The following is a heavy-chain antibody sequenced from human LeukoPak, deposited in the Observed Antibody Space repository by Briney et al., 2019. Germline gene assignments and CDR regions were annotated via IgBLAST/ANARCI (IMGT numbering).Heavy chain of an antibody. D-gene: IGHD6-25*01. J-gene: IGHJ5*02. CDR3: AREAAGQWFDP. CDR1: GDSISSSSW. Sequence: PSGTLSLPCAVSGDSISSSSWWNWVRQPPGKGLEWIGEIYHSGSTNYNPSLKSRVTMSLDKSKNQFSLKLTSVTAADTAVYYCAREAAGQWFDPWGQGTLVTVSS. CDR2: IYHSGST. V-gene: IGHV4-4*02.